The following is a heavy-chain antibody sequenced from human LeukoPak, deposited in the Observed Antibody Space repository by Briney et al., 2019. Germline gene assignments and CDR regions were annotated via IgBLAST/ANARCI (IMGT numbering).Heavy chain of an antibody. CDR2: INHSGST. CDR3: ARVGIVGPTLGP. Sequence: SETLSLTCAVYRGSFSGYYWSWIRQPPGKGLEWIGEINHSGSTNYNPSLKSRVTISVDTSKNQFSLKLSSVTAADTAVYYCARVGIVGPTLGPWGQGTLVTVSS. D-gene: IGHD1-26*01. J-gene: IGHJ5*02. CDR1: RGSFSGYY. V-gene: IGHV4-34*01.